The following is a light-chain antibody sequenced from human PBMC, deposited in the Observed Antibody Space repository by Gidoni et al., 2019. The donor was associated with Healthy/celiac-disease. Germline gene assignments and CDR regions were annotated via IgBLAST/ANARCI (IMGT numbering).Light chain of an antibody. V-gene: IGKV3-11*01. CDR3: QQRSNWPIT. CDR1: QSVSRY. Sequence: EIVLTQSPATLSLSPGERATLSCRASQSVSRYLVWYQQKPGQAPRLLIFDASNRATGIPARFSGSGSGTDFTLTISSLEPEDFAVYYCQQRSNWPITFXGXTKVEIE. CDR2: DAS. J-gene: IGKJ4*01.